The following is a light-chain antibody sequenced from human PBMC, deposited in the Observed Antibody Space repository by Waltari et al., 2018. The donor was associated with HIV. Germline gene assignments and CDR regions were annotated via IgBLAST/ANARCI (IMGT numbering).Light chain of an antibody. Sequence: DIVMSQTPLSLSVTPGQPASISCKSSQSLLQSDGKTYLYWYLQKPGQSPQLLIYEVSNRVSGVPDKFSGSGSGTDFTLKISRVEAEDVGVYYCMQSMQLPLTFGGGTKVEIK. V-gene: IGKV2D-29*02. CDR2: EVS. CDR1: QSLLQSDGKTY. J-gene: IGKJ4*01. CDR3: MQSMQLPLT.